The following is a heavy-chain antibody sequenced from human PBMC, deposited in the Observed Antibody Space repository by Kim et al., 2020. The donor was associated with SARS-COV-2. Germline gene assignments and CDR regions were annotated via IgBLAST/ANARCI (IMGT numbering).Heavy chain of an antibody. CDR3: ARGDIVVVPAAIPGVYAFDI. Sequence: SETLSLTCTVSGGSISSGDYYWSWIRQPPGKGLEWIGYIYYSGSTYYNPSLKSRVTISVDTSKNQFSLKLSSVTAADTAVYYCARGDIVVVPAAIPGVYAFDIWGQGTMVTVSS. J-gene: IGHJ3*02. CDR1: GGSISSGDYY. CDR2: IYYSGST. V-gene: IGHV4-30-4*01. D-gene: IGHD2-2*02.